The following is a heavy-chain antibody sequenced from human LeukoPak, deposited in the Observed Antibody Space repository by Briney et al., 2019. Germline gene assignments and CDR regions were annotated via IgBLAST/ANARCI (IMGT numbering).Heavy chain of an antibody. V-gene: IGHV3-23*01. CDR3: VKDRTGTYTLDY. Sequence: PGGSLRLSCAASGFTFSSFGMNWVRQGPGKGLEWVSSITGSGGDTHYADSVKGRFTISRDNSKNTLNLQMNSLRAEDTAVYYCVKDRTGTYTLDYWGQGTLVTVSS. J-gene: IGHJ4*02. CDR2: ITGSGGDT. D-gene: IGHD3-10*01. CDR1: GFTFSSFG.